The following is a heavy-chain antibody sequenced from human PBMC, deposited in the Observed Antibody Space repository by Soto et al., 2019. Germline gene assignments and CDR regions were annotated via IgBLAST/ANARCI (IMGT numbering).Heavy chain of an antibody. CDR2: INHSGST. D-gene: IGHD3-22*01. Sequence: QVQLQQWGAGLFKPSETVSLTCAVYGASFSGYYWIWIRQPPGKGLEWIGEINHSGSTNYNPSLKSRVTIYLDKSKNQFSLKVISVPAADTAVYYCARGREGNYDTSGYYSYYYYGMDVWGQGTTVTVSS. CDR1: GASFSGYY. CDR3: ARGREGNYDTSGYYSYYYYGMDV. J-gene: IGHJ6*02. V-gene: IGHV4-34*01.